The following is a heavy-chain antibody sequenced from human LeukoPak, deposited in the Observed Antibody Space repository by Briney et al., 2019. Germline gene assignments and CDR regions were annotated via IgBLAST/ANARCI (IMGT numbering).Heavy chain of an antibody. Sequence: SETLSLTCTVSGDSISSSRFYWAWIRQPPGKGLEWIGSILYTGRTFYHPSLKSRVTISVDTSKNQFSLRLGSVTASDTAVYYCARRDVGATIDYWGQGTLVTVSS. V-gene: IGHV4-39*01. CDR3: ARRDVGATIDY. J-gene: IGHJ4*02. CDR2: ILYTGRT. D-gene: IGHD1-26*01. CDR1: GDSISSSRFY.